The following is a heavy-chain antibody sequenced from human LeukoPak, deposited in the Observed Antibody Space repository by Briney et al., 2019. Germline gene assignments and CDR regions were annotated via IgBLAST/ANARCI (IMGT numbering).Heavy chain of an antibody. CDR1: GGSISSGSYY. CDR2: IYTSGST. CDR3: ARGRPYGDYGFDY. Sequence: SETLSLTCTVSGGSISSGSYYWSWIRQPAGTGLEWIGRIYTSGSTNYIPSLKSRVTISVDTSKNQFSLKLSSVTAADTAVYYCARGRPYGDYGFDYWGQGTLVTVSS. V-gene: IGHV4-61*02. D-gene: IGHD4-17*01. J-gene: IGHJ4*02.